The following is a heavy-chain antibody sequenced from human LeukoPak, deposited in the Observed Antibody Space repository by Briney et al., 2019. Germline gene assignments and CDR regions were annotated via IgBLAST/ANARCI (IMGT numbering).Heavy chain of an antibody. CDR3: TRDPVGGYAFDI. CDR2: ISYDGSNK. V-gene: IGHV3-30*03. D-gene: IGHD3-16*01. CDR1: GFTFSSYG. J-gene: IGHJ3*02. Sequence: GRSLRLSCAASGFTFSSYGMHWVRQAPGKGLEWVAVISYDGSNKYYADSVKGRFTISGDNSKNTLYLQMNSLRAEDTAVYYCTRDPVGGYAFDIWGQGTMVTVSS.